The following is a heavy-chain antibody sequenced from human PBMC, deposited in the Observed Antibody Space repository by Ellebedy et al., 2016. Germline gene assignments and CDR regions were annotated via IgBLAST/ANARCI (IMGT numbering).Heavy chain of an antibody. Sequence: SETLSLTCTVSGGSISSYYWSRIRQPPGKGLEWTGYIYYSGSTNYNPSLKSRVTISVDTSKNQFSLKLSSVTAADTAVYYCARGDVLGSSLDYWGQGTLVTVSS. D-gene: IGHD3-16*01. V-gene: IGHV4-59*01. CDR2: IYYSGST. J-gene: IGHJ4*02. CDR3: ARGDVLGSSLDY. CDR1: GGSISSYY.